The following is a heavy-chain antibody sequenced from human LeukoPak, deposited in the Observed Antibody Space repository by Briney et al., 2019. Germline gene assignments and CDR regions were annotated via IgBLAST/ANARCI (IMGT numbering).Heavy chain of an antibody. V-gene: IGHV1-69*05. CDR3: ARSVYDSSGYYPYYYYYYMDV. J-gene: IGHJ6*03. CDR2: IIPIFGTA. Sequence: GASVKVSCKASGGTFSSYAISWVRQAPGQGLEWMGGIIPIFGTANYAQKFQGRVTITTDESTSTAYMELSSLRSEDTAVHYCARSVYDSSGYYPYYYYYYMDVWGKGTTVTVSS. D-gene: IGHD3-22*01. CDR1: GGTFSSYA.